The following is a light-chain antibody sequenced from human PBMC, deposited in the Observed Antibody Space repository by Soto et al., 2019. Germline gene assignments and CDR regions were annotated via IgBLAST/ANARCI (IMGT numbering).Light chain of an antibody. CDR3: QQLNTYPST. J-gene: IGKJ4*01. V-gene: IGKV3-11*01. CDR2: DTS. CDR1: QSVGSY. Sequence: EVVMTQSPATLSLSPGERATLSCRASQSVGSYLAWFQQTPGQAPRLLIYDTSNRATGIPARFSGSGSGTDFTLTISSLQPEDFATYYCQQLNTYPSTFGGGTKVDIK.